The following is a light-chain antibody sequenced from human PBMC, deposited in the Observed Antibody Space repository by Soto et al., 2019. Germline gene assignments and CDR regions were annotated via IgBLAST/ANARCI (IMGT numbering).Light chain of an antibody. CDR1: QGVSNW. CDR2: DAS. J-gene: IGKJ5*01. CDR3: QKSSNWPPIT. Sequence: TQSPSSVSASVGDRATITCRASQGVSNWLAWYQQKPGQAPRLLIYDASNRATGIPARFSGSGSGTDFTLTISSPEPEDLAVYYCQKSSNWPPITVGKGTRLGIK. V-gene: IGKV3-11*01.